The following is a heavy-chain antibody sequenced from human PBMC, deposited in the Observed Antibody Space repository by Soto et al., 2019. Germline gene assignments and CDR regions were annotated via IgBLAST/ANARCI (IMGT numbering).Heavy chain of an antibody. V-gene: IGHV2-5*02. CDR1: GFSLTTSGVG. D-gene: IGHD2-2*01. Sequence: SGPTLVNPTQTLTLTCTFSGFSLTTSGVGVGWIRQPPGKALEWLALIYWDDDKRYSPSLRSRLTISKDTSKNQVVLTMTNMDPVDTATYCCARRMSTSWNNWFDPWGQGTLVTVSS. CDR2: IYWDDDK. J-gene: IGHJ5*02. CDR3: ARRMSTSWNNWFDP.